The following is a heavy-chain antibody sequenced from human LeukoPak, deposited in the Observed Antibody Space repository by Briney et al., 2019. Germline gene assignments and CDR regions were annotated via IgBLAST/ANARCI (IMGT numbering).Heavy chain of an antibody. Sequence: PSETLSLTCTVSGGSISSYYWSWIRQPPGKGLEWIGYIYYSGSTSYNPSLKNRVTISVDTSKNQFSLKLSSVTAADTAVYYCAREDTYGSDWYFDLWGRGTLVTVSS. J-gene: IGHJ2*01. V-gene: IGHV4-59*01. D-gene: IGHD5-18*01. CDR1: GGSISSYY. CDR3: AREDTYGSDWYFDL. CDR2: IYYSGST.